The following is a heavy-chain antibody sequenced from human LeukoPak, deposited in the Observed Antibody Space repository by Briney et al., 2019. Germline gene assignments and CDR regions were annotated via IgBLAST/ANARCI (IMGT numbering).Heavy chain of an antibody. J-gene: IGHJ3*01. CDR1: GFTFSDYY. Sequence: GGSLRLSCAASGFTFSDYYMSWIRQAPGKGLEWVSYVSSSGSTIYYADSVKGRFTISRDNARNSLYLQMNSLRVEDTAVYYCARGAYYYNSGDAFDVWGQGTMVTVSS. CDR3: ARGAYYYNSGDAFDV. CDR2: VSSSGSTI. V-gene: IGHV3-11*04. D-gene: IGHD3-10*01.